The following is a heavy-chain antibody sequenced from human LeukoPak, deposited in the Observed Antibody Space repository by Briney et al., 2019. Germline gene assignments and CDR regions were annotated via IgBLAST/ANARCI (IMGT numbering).Heavy chain of an antibody. CDR3: ARESLEDIYYYYIDV. V-gene: IGHV4-4*07. Sequence: SETLSLICTVSGGSISNYYWNWIRQPAGKGLEWIGRIYTSGSTNYNPSLKSRVTMSVDTSKNQFSLKLNSVTAADTAVYYCARESLEDIYYYYIDVWGKGTTVIVSS. CDR1: GGSISNYY. J-gene: IGHJ6*03. D-gene: IGHD2-15*01. CDR2: IYTSGST.